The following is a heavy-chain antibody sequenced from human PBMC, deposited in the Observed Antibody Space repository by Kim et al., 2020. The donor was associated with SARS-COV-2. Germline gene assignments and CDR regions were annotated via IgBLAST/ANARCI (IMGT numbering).Heavy chain of an antibody. V-gene: IGHV1-18*01. Sequence: ASVKVSCKASGYTFTSYGISWVRQAPGQGLEWMGWISAYNGNTNYAQKLQGRVTMTTDTSTSTAYMELRSLRSDDTAVYYCARVDVVRGELHYYYYGMDVWGQGTTVTVSS. J-gene: IGHJ6*02. CDR3: ARVDVVRGELHYYYYGMDV. CDR2: ISAYNGNT. CDR1: GYTFTSYG. D-gene: IGHD3-10*01.